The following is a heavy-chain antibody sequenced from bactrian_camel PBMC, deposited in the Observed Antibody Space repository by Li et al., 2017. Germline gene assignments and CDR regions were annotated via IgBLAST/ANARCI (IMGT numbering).Heavy chain of an antibody. CDR3: AARRYGGSRFPFPLDHTIYNV. V-gene: IGHV3S1*01. D-gene: IGHD6*01. J-gene: IGHJ4*01. Sequence: HVQLVESGGGSVQAGGFVRLSCQVSGYPNSRNCMGWFRQVSGKERERVAAISPGGSRTYYADSVKGRFTISKDIAKNTLVLEMNGLKPEDTAMYYCAARRYGGSRFPFPLDHTIYNVWGQGTQVTVST. CDR1: GYPNSRNC. CDR2: ISPGGSRT.